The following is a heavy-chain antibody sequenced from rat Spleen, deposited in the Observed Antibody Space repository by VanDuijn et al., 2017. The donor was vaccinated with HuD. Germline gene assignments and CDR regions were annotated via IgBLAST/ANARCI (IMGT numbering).Heavy chain of an antibody. J-gene: IGHJ2*01. D-gene: IGHD1-4*01. CDR3: SPLPGHNLDY. Sequence: EVQLVESDGGLVQPGRSLKLSCVASGITFNNYWMTWIRQAPGKGLEWVASISNAGDTYYPDSVKGRFSISRENAKSTTYLHMNSLRSEDTATYYCSPLPGHNLDYWGQGVMVTVSS. V-gene: IGHV5-31*01. CDR2: ISNAGDT. CDR1: GITFNNYW.